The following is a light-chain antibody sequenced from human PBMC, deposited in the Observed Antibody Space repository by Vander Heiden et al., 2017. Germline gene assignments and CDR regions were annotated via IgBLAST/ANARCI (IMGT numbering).Light chain of an antibody. CDR2: DAS. CDR1: QDISNY. V-gene: IGKV1-33*01. Sequence: DIQMTQSPSSLSASVGDRVTITCQAGQDISNYLNWYQQKPGKAPKLLIYDASNLETGVPSRFSGNGSGTDFTFTISSLQPEDFATYYCQQEDNLPFTFGHGTKVDIK. J-gene: IGKJ3*01. CDR3: QQEDNLPFT.